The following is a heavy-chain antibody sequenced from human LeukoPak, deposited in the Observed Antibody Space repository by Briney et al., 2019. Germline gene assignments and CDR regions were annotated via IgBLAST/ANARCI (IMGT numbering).Heavy chain of an antibody. CDR1: GGSFSGYY. V-gene: IGHV4-34*01. Sequence: MASETLSLTCAVYGGSFSGYYWSWIRQPPGKGLEWIGEINHSGSTNYNPSLKSRVTISVDTSKNQFSLKLSSVTAADTAVYYCARGPTRIAVAGGAAVNWFDPWGQGTLVTVSS. CDR3: ARGPTRIAVAGGAAVNWFDP. CDR2: INHSGST. D-gene: IGHD6-19*01. J-gene: IGHJ5*02.